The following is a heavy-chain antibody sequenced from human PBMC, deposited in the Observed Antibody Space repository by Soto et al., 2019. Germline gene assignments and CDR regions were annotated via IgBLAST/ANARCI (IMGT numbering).Heavy chain of an antibody. CDR3: ARGGLGYGDYARGGFDY. D-gene: IGHD4-17*01. Sequence: QVQLQQWGAGLLKPSETLSLTCAVYGGSFSGYYWSWIRQPPGKGLEWIGEINHSGSTNYNPSLKSRVTISVDTSKNQFSLKLSSVTAADTAVYYCARGGLGYGDYARGGFDYWGQGTLVTVSS. CDR2: INHSGST. CDR1: GGSFSGYY. J-gene: IGHJ4*02. V-gene: IGHV4-34*01.